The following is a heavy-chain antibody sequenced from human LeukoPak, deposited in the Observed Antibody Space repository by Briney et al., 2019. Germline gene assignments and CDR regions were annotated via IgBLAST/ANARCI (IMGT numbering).Heavy chain of an antibody. CDR1: GFTFSSYW. D-gene: IGHD1-7*01. CDR3: ARNNWNYELDY. V-gene: IGHV3-7*01. J-gene: IGHJ4*02. Sequence: PGGSLRLSCAASGFTFSSYWMSWVRQAPGKGLEWVANIKKDGSEKYYVDSVKGRFTISRDNAKTSLYLQMNSLRAEDTAVYYCARNNWNYELDYWGQGTLVTVSS. CDR2: IKKDGSEK.